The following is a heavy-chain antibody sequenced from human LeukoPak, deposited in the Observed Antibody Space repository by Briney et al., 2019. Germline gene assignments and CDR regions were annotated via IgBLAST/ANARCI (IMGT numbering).Heavy chain of an antibody. J-gene: IGHJ4*02. CDR3: AKRLPVVGDRNRAFDY. CDR1: GFTFSNYA. D-gene: IGHD2-21*02. V-gene: IGHV3-23*01. Sequence: GGSLRLSCAAPGFTFSNYAMNWVRQAPGKGLEWASVITSGGSTYYADSVKGRFTISRDNSKNTLYLQMNSLRAEDTAVYYCAKRLPVVGDRNRAFDYWGQGTLVTVSS. CDR2: ITSGGST.